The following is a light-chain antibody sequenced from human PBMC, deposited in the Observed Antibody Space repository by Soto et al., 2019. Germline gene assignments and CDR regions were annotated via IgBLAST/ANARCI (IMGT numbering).Light chain of an antibody. CDR3: QQYGSSPLT. V-gene: IGKV3-20*01. J-gene: IGKJ4*01. Sequence: IVLTQSPGTLSLSPGERATLSCRASESVSDNYLAWYQPRSGQAPRLVIYGASSRASAVPDRFSGSGSGADFTLTIRRLEPEDFAVYYCQQYGSSPLTFGGGTKVDIK. CDR1: ESVSDNY. CDR2: GAS.